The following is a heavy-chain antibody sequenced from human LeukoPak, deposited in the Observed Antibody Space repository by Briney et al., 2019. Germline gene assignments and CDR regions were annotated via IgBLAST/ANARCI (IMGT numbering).Heavy chain of an antibody. CDR2: ISSITNYL. D-gene: IGHD1/OR15-1a*01. J-gene: IGHJ5*02. V-gene: IGHV3-21*01. Sequence: PGGSLRLSCAASGFTFSSYSMSWVRQAPGKWLEWVSCISSITNYLFYADSVKGRFTISRDNDNNSLYLQMKSLRAEDTAVYYCARDYTRTTGWFDPWGQGTLVTVSS. CDR1: GFTFSSYS. CDR3: ARDYTRTTGWFDP.